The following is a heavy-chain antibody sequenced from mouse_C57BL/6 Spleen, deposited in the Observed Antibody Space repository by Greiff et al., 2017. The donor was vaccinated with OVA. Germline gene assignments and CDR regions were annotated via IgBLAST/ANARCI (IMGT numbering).Heavy chain of an antibody. CDR3: TSRVGSSYFDY. D-gene: IGHD1-1*01. J-gene: IGHJ2*01. CDR1: GYTFTDYE. V-gene: IGHV1-15*01. CDR2: IDPETGGT. Sequence: VQLQQSGAELVRPGASVTLSCKASGYTFTDYEMHWVKQTPVHGLEWIGAIDPETGGTAYNQKFKGKAILTADKSSSTAYMELRSLTSEDSAVYYCTSRVGSSYFDYWGQGTTLTVSS.